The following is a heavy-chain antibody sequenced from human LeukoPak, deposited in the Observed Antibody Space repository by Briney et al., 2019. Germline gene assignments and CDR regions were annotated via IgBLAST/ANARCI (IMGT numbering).Heavy chain of an antibody. J-gene: IGHJ1*01. V-gene: IGHV3-64*01. Sequence: PGGSLRLSCAASGFTFSTYVMHWVRQAPGKGLEYVSAISSNGGSTYYANSVKGRFTISRDNSKNTLCLHMGSLRAEDMAVYYCARAVYYYDSSGPYAEYFQHWGQGTLVTVSS. CDR1: GFTFSTYV. CDR3: ARAVYYYDSSGPYAEYFQH. CDR2: ISSNGGST. D-gene: IGHD3-22*01.